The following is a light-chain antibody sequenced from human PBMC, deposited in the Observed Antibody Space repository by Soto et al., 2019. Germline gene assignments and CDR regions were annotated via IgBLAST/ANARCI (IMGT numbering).Light chain of an antibody. V-gene: IGKV3-15*01. CDR1: QNINSN. CDR2: DAS. CDR3: QQYNNWGS. Sequence: EIVLTQSPATLSVSPGERATLSCRASQNINSNLAWYQQKPGQTPRLLIYDASTRATGIPARFSGSGSATEFTLTISSLQSEDFAVYYCQQYNNWGSFGQGTKVEIK. J-gene: IGKJ1*01.